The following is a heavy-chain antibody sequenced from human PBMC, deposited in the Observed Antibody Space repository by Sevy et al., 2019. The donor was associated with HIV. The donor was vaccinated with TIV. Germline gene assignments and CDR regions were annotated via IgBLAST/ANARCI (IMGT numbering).Heavy chain of an antibody. CDR3: ARDGPAGWQRGYFDY. D-gene: IGHD2-15*01. CDR2: ISYDGSNK. V-gene: IGHV3-30-3*01. J-gene: IGHJ4*02. Sequence: GGSLRLSCAASGFTFSSYAMHWVRQAPGKGLEWVAVISYDGSNKYYADSVKGRFTISRDNSKNTLYLQMNSLGAEDTAVYYCARDGPAGWQRGYFDYWGQGTLVTVSS. CDR1: GFTFSSYA.